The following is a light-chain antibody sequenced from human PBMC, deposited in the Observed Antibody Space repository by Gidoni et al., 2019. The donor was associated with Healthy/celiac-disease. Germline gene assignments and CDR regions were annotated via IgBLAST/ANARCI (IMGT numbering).Light chain of an antibody. J-gene: IGKJ1*01. CDR1: QSVSSY. CDR2: DAS. V-gene: IGKV3-11*01. CDR3: QQHSNWPLT. Sequence: EFVLTQSPATLSLSPGDRATLSCRASQSVSSYLAWYQQKPGQAPRLLIYDASNRATGIPARFSGSGSGTDFTLTISSLEPEDFAVYYCQQHSNWPLTFGQGTKVEIK.